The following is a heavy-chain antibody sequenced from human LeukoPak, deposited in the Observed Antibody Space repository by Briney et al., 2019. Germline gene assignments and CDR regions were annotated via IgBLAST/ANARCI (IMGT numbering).Heavy chain of an antibody. Sequence: ASVKVSCKASGYTFTSYDINWVRQATGQGLEWMGWMNPNSGNTGYPQKFQGRVTITRNTSISTAYMELSSLRSEDTAVYYCARASIQLWPDYWGQGTLVTVSS. CDR2: MNPNSGNT. J-gene: IGHJ4*02. D-gene: IGHD5-18*01. CDR3: ARASIQLWPDY. V-gene: IGHV1-8*03. CDR1: GYTFTSYD.